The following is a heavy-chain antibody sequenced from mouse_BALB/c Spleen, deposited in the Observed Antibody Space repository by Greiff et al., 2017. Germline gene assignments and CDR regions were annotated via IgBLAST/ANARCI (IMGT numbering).Heavy chain of an antibody. D-gene: IGHD2-1*01. CDR3: ARLGNPYRNLAWFAY. CDR1: GYTFSSYW. CDR2: ILPGSGST. V-gene: IGHV1-9*01. J-gene: IGHJ3*01. Sequence: QVQLQQSGAALMKPGASVKISCKATGYTFSSYWIEWVKQRPGHGLEWIGEILPGSGSTNYNEKFKGKATFTADTSSNTAYMQLSSLTSEDSAVYYCARLGNPYRNLAWFAYWGQGTLVTVSA.